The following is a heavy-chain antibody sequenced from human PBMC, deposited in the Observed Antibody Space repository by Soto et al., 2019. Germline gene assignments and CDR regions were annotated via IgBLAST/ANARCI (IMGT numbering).Heavy chain of an antibody. V-gene: IGHV3-30*18. CDR3: AKDPSPYSYGPYYFDY. CDR1: GFTFSSYG. Sequence: QVQLVESGGGVVQPGRSLRLSCAASGFTFSSYGMHWVRQAPGKGLEWVAVISYDGSNKYYADSVKGRFTISRDNSKKTLYLQMNSLRAEDTAVYYCAKDPSPYSYGPYYFDYWGQGTLVTVSS. J-gene: IGHJ4*02. CDR2: ISYDGSNK. D-gene: IGHD5-18*01.